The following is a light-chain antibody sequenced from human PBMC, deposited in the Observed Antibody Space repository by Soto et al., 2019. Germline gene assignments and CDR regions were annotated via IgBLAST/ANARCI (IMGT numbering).Light chain of an antibody. CDR1: QGSRNY. J-gene: IGKJ5*01. CDR2: AAS. V-gene: IGKV1-16*02. CDR3: QHDS. Sequence: EIQMTLTPYSLSASGGDRVTIACRARQGSRNYLGWLQQKPGKAPKSLIYAASSLQSGVQSKFSGSGSGTDFSLTIRSRQPENFATYDCQHDSFGQGTLL.